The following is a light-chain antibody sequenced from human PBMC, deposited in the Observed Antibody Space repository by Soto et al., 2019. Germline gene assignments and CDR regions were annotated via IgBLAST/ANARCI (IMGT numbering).Light chain of an antibody. CDR2: ASS. J-gene: IGKJ1*01. Sequence: EIVLTQSPGTLSLSPGERATLSCRASQSVSSSYLAWYQQKPGQAPRLFIYASSIRATGIPDRFSGSGSGTDITLTISRLAPEDFAVYYCQQYGLSPRTFGRGTKVEIK. CDR3: QQYGLSPRT. V-gene: IGKV3-20*01. CDR1: QSVSSSY.